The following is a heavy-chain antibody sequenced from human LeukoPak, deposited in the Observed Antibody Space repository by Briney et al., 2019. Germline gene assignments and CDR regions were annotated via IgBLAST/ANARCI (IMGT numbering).Heavy chain of an antibody. CDR1: GGSISSYY. V-gene: IGHV4-59*08. Sequence: SETLSLTCSVSGGSISSYYWSWIRQPPGKGLEWIGYIYYSGSTNYNPSLKSRVTILLDTSKSQFSLKLSSVTAADTAVYYCARQVREQWLARFDPWGQGTLVTVSS. J-gene: IGHJ5*02. D-gene: IGHD6-19*01. CDR3: ARQVREQWLARFDP. CDR2: IYYSGST.